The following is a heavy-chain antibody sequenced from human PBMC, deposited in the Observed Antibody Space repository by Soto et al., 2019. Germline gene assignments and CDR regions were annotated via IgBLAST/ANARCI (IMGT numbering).Heavy chain of an antibody. CDR1: GFTFSSYN. D-gene: IGHD4-17*01. J-gene: IGHJ5*02. CDR2: ITSSSSYI. CDR3: CGVSDFRDFGSASLFGP. V-gene: IGHV3-21*01. Sequence: EVQLVESGGGLVKPGGSLRLSCAASGFTFSSYNMNWVRQAPGKGLEWVSSITSSSSYIYYADSVKGRFTISRDNAKNSLFLQINRLEAGETACYYFCGVSDFRDFGSASLFGPLGQGTLVTVSS.